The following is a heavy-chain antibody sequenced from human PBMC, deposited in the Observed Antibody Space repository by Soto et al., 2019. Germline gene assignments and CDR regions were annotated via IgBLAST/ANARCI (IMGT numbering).Heavy chain of an antibody. D-gene: IGHD2-2*01. Sequence: ASVKVSCKASGYTFTTYAIHWVRQAPGQRLEWMGWINTGNGNTKYSQKFQGRVTITRDTSPSTAYLELSSRRSEETAVYYCERASDLSYASYWCQGTRVTVS. V-gene: IGHV1-3*04. J-gene: IGHJ4*02. CDR1: GYTFTTYA. CDR3: ERASDLSYASY. CDR2: INTGNGNT.